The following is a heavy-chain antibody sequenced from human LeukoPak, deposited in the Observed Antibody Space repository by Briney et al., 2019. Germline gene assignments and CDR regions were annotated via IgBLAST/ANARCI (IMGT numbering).Heavy chain of an antibody. Sequence: PGGSLRLSCAASGFTFSSYAMHWVRQAPGKGLERVAVISYGGSNKYYADSVKGRFTISRDNSKNTLYLQMNSLRAEDTAVYYCAGSRRHYYYYGMDVWGQGTTVTVSS. J-gene: IGHJ6*02. CDR2: ISYGGSNK. V-gene: IGHV3-30-3*01. CDR3: AGSRRHYYYYGMDV. CDR1: GFTFSSYA.